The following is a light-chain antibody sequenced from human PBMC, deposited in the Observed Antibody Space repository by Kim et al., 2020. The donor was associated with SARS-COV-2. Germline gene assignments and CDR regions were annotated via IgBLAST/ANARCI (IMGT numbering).Light chain of an antibody. V-gene: IGLV2-23*01. CDR2: EGS. J-gene: IGLJ3*02. Sequence: QSALTQPASVSGSPGQSITISCTGTSSDVGSYNLVSWYQQHPGKAPKLMIYEGSKRPSGVSNRFSGSKSGNTASLTISGLQAEDEADYYCCSYAAGVFGGGTQLTVL. CDR3: CSYAAGV. CDR1: SSDVGSYNL.